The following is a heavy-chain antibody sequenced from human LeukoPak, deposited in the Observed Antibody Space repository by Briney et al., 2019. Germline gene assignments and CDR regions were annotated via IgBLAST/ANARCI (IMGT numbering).Heavy chain of an antibody. Sequence: ASVKVSCKASGYTFTGYYMHWVRQAPGQRLEWMGVIIPIFATANNAQKFQGRVTITADESTSTAYMELNSLRSEDTAVYYCARALTYDSSGYYPVYYFDYWGQGTLVTVSS. D-gene: IGHD3-22*01. CDR3: ARALTYDSSGYYPVYYFDY. CDR1: GYTFTGYY. V-gene: IGHV1-69*13. CDR2: IIPIFATA. J-gene: IGHJ4*02.